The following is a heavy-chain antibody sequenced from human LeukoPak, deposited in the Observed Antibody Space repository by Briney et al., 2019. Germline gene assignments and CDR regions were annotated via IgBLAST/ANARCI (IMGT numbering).Heavy chain of an antibody. CDR3: ATGGSGSYIYYFDY. Sequence: PGGSLRLSCAASGFTFSNYGMHWVRQAPGKGLEWVAVIWYDGSDKYYADPVKGRFTISRDNSKNTLYLQMNSLRAEDTAVYYCATGGSGSYIYYFDYWGQGTLVTVSS. J-gene: IGHJ4*02. D-gene: IGHD1-26*01. CDR2: IWYDGSDK. CDR1: GFTFSNYG. V-gene: IGHV3-33*01.